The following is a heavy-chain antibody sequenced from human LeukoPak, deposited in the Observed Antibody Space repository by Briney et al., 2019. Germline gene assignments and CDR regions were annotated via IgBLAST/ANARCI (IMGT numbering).Heavy chain of an antibody. CDR3: ARDGGTSYDFWSGYYY. V-gene: IGHV4-59*01. D-gene: IGHD3-3*01. CDR1: GGSISSYY. CDR2: ISYSGNI. J-gene: IGHJ4*02. Sequence: ESGPRLLKPSATLSLTCTVSGGSISSYYWSWIRQPPGNGLEWIGYISYSGNINYNPSLKSRVTISVDTSKNQFSLKLSSVTAANTAVYYCARDGGTSYDFWSGYYYWGQGTLVTVSS.